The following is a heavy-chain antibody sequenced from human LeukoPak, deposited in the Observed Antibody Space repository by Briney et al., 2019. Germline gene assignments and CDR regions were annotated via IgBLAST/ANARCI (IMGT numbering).Heavy chain of an antibody. D-gene: IGHD3-10*01. CDR3: ARGHVPGSTRHWDF. Sequence: GGSLRLSCAASGFTFSSYAMSWVRQAPGKGLVWVARIRGDENEIDYADSAKGRFTISRDNAKNTLYLQMNSLRVEDTAVYFCARGHVPGSTRHWDFWGQGTLVTVSS. CDR2: IRGDENEI. J-gene: IGHJ4*02. CDR1: GFTFSSYA. V-gene: IGHV3-21*06.